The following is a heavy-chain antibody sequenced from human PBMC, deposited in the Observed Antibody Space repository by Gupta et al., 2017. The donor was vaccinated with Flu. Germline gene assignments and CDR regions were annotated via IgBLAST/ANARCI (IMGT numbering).Heavy chain of an antibody. Sequence: EVQLLESVGGLVQPGGSLRLSCAASGFTFSSYAMSWVRQAPGKGLEWVSAIGGSGGSTYYADSVKGRFTISRDNSKNTLYLQMNSLRAEDTAVYYCAIPVLRSSYFDYWGQGTLVTVSS. CDR1: GFTFSSYA. V-gene: IGHV3-23*01. D-gene: IGHD3-3*01. J-gene: IGHJ4*02. CDR3: AIPVLRSSYFDY. CDR2: IGGSGGST.